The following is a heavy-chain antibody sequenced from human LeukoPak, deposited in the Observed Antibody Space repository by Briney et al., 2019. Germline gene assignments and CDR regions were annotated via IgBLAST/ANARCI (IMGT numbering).Heavy chain of an antibody. CDR3: ARDFEGGHDY. CDR1: GGSISSYY. V-gene: IGHV4-59*01. J-gene: IGHJ4*02. CDR2: IYYSGST. Sequence: PSGTLSLTCTVSGGSISSYYWSWIRQAPGKGLEWIGYIYYSGSTNYNPSLKSRVTISVHTSKNQFSLKLSSVTAATTAVYYCARDFEGGHDYWGQRTLVTVSS. D-gene: IGHD3-9*01.